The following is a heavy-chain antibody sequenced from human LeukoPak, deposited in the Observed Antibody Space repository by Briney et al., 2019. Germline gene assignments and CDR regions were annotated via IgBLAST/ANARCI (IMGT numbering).Heavy chain of an antibody. CDR3: ARSYSSGWSGDDY. D-gene: IGHD6-19*01. J-gene: IGHJ4*02. CDR1: GFTFNNYA. V-gene: IGHV3-23*01. CDR2: ISASGGTA. Sequence: GGSLRLSCAASGFTFNNYAMGWVRQAPGKGLEWVSAISASGGTAFYTDSVKGRFTISRDNSKNTLYLQLNRLRAEDTAVYYCARSYSSGWSGDDYWGQGTLVTVSS.